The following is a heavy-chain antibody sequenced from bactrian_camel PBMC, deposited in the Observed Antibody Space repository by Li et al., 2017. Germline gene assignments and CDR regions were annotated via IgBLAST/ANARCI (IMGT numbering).Heavy chain of an antibody. J-gene: IGHJ6*01. V-gene: IGHV3S40*01. Sequence: VQLVESRGGSVQTGGSLRLSCAASGHTYSTYCMGWFRQVPGKERERVAVISTGGVNTYYADSVKGRFTISQDNAKRTVYLQMNSLKPDDTSMYYCAALRPGGWAAEECLTGSSTLRDFSYWGQGTQVTVS. D-gene: IGHD8*01. CDR3: AALRPGGWAAEECLTGSSTLRDFSY. CDR2: ISTGGVNT. CDR1: GHTYSTYC.